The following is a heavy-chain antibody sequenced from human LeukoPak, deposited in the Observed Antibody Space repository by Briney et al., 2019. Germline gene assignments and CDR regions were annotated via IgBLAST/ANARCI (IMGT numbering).Heavy chain of an antibody. J-gene: IGHJ6*03. CDR2: ISSSSSYI. D-gene: IGHD3-22*01. Sequence: PGGSLRHSCAASGVTFSSYSMNWVRQAPGKGLEWVSSISSSSSYIYYADSVKGRFTISRDNAKNSLYLQMNSLRAEDTAVYYCARGGSSGYYLNTYMDVWGKGNTVTVSS. CDR3: ARGGSSGYYLNTYMDV. V-gene: IGHV3-21*01. CDR1: GVTFSSYS.